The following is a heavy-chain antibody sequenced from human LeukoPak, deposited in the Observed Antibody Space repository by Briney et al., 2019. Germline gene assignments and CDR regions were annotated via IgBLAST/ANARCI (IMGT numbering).Heavy chain of an antibody. CDR3: TTGDPPQSDI. Sequence: GGSLRLSCAASGFTFSDFGMYWVRQAPGKGLEWVGRIKSKTDGGTTDYAAPVKGRFTISRDDSKNTLYLQMNSLKTEDTAVYYCTTGDPPQSDIWGQGTMVTVSS. CDR2: IKSKTDGGTT. J-gene: IGHJ3*02. V-gene: IGHV3-15*01. CDR1: GFTFSDFG.